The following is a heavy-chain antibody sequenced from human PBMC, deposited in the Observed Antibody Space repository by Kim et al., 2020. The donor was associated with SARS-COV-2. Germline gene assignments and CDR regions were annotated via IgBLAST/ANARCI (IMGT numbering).Heavy chain of an antibody. Sequence: GGSLRLSCAASGFTFSSYWMHWVRQAPGKGLVWVSRINSDGSSTSYADSVKGRFTISRDNAKNTLYLQMNSLRAEDTAVYYCASEHILTGYYAFDIWGQGTMVTVSS. V-gene: IGHV3-74*01. D-gene: IGHD3-9*01. CDR2: INSDGSST. CDR1: GFTFSSYW. J-gene: IGHJ3*02. CDR3: ASEHILTGYYAFDI.